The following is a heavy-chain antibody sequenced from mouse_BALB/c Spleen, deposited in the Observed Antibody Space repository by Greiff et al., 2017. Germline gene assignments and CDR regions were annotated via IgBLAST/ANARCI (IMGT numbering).Heavy chain of an antibody. V-gene: IGHV5-6-3*01. CDR1: GFTFSSYG. D-gene: IGHD2-2*01. J-gene: IGHJ4*01. CDR3: ARGGYDEAMDY. Sequence: DVKLVESGGGLVQPGGSLKLSCAASGFTFSSYGMSWVRPTPDKRLELVATINSNGGSTYYPDSVKGRFTISRDNAKNTLYLQMSSLKSEDTAMYYCARGGYDEAMDYWGQGTSVTVSS. CDR2: INSNGGST.